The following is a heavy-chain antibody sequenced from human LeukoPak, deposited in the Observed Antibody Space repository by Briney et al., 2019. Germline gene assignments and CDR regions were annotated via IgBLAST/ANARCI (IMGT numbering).Heavy chain of an antibody. Sequence: GESLKISCKGSGYTFSTYWIGCVRQMPGKGLEWMGIIYPGDSHTRNSPSFQGQVTISADKSMSTAYLQWSSLKASDTAMYYCARQSSNGDFDYWGQGTLVTVSS. CDR1: GYTFSTYW. V-gene: IGHV5-51*01. CDR2: IYPGDSHT. J-gene: IGHJ4*02. D-gene: IGHD4-11*01. CDR3: ARQSSNGDFDY.